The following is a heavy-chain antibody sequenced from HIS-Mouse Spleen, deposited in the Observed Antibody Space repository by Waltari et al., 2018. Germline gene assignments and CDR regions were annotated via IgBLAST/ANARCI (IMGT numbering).Heavy chain of an antibody. CDR3: AREIPYSSSWYDWYFDL. CDR2: IYYSGST. D-gene: IGHD6-13*01. J-gene: IGHJ2*01. CDR1: GGSISSSSYY. V-gene: IGHV4-39*07. Sequence: QLQLQESGPGLVKPSETLSLTCTVSGGSISSSSYYWGWIRQPPGKGLGWIGSIYYSGSTAYNPSLTSRVTISVDTSKNQFSLKLSSVTAADTAVYYCAREIPYSSSWYDWYFDLWGRGTLVTVSS.